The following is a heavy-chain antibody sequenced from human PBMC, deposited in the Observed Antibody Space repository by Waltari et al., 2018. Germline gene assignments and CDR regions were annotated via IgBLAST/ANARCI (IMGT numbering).Heavy chain of an antibody. J-gene: IGHJ4*02. CDR1: GYTFTSYY. CDR2: INPSGGSK. V-gene: IGHV1-46*01. CDR3: ARGGEQWPPSSYYFDY. Sequence: QVQLVQSGAEVKKPGASVKVSCKASGYTFTSYYMHWVRQAPGQGLEWMGIINPSGGSKSYEKKFQGRVNMTRETSTSTGYMELSSLRSEDTAVYYCARGGEQWPPSSYYFDYWGQGTLVTVSS. D-gene: IGHD6-19*01.